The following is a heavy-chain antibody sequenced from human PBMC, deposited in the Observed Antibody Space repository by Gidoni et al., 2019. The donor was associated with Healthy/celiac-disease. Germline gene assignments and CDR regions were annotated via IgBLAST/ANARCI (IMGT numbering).Heavy chain of an antibody. V-gene: IGHV3-23*04. D-gene: IGHD6-13*01. J-gene: IGHJ4*02. CDR3: AKAHRYSSSFSYYFDY. CDR2: ISGSGGST. Sequence: EVQLVESGGGLVQPGGSLRLSCAASGFPVSTYAMSWVRQAPGKGLEWVSAISGSGGSTYYADAVKGRFTISRDNSKNTLYLQMNSLRAEDTAVYYCAKAHRYSSSFSYYFDYWGQGTLVTVSS. CDR1: GFPVSTYA.